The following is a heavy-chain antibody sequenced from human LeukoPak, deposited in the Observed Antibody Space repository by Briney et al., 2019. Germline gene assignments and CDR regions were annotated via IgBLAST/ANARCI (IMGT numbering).Heavy chain of an antibody. CDR2: INWNGGST. D-gene: IGHD1-26*01. V-gene: IGHV3-23*01. J-gene: IGHJ6*03. Sequence: GGSLRLSCAASGFTFSNYWMHWVRQAPGKGLEWVSGINWNGGSTYYADSVKGRFTISRDNSKNTLYLQMNSLRAEDTAVYYCAKGVGRRWGYYYYMDVWGKGTTVTISS. CDR3: AKGVGRRWGYYYYMDV. CDR1: GFTFSNYW.